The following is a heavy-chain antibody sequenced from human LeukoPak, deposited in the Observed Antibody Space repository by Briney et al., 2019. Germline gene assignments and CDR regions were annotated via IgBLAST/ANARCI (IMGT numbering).Heavy chain of an antibody. CDR3: AWRRDDYRQIDH. V-gene: IGHV1-18*01. CDR1: GYTFTSYG. Sequence: ASVKVSCKTSGYTFTSYGISWVRQAPGQGLEWMGWISAFTGNTDYAQKLQGRVTMTTDTTTSTAYMELRSLRTDDTAVYYCAWRRDDYRQIDHWGQGTLVTVSS. D-gene: IGHD5-24*01. CDR2: ISAFTGNT. J-gene: IGHJ4*02.